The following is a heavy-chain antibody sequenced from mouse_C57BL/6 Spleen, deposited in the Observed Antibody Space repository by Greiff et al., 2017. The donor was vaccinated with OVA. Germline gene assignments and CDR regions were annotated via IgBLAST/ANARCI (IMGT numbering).Heavy chain of an antibody. CDR1: GYTFTDYY. D-gene: IGHD2-12*01. Sequence: EVQLQESGPELVKPGASVKISCKASGYTFTDYYMNWVKQSHGKSLEWIGDINPNNGGTSYNQKFKGKATLTVDKSSSTAYMELRSLTSEDSAVYYCARPYDGGAWFAYWGQGTLVTVSA. CDR2: INPNNGGT. V-gene: IGHV1-26*01. J-gene: IGHJ3*01. CDR3: ARPYDGGAWFAY.